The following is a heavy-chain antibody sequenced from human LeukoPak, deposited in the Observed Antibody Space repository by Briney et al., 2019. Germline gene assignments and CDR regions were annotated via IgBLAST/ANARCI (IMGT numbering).Heavy chain of an antibody. V-gene: IGHV4-38-2*01. CDR1: GSSISSGYY. CDR3: ARRRYDFWSGFPLDF. J-gene: IGHJ4*02. CDR2: IYHSGST. D-gene: IGHD3-3*01. Sequence: SETLSLTCAVSGSSISSGYYWDWIRQPPGKGLEWIGSIYHSGSTYYNTSLKGRVTISLDMSKNQFSLRLRSVTAADTAMYYCARRRYDFWSGFPLDFWGRGKLVRASS.